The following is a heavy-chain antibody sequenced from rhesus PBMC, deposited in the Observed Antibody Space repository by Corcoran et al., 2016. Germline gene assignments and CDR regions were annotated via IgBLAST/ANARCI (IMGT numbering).Heavy chain of an antibody. V-gene: IGHV4-169*01. D-gene: IGHD4-23*01. CDR3: ARGTVTKDFDY. CDR2: IYGSGSRT. CDR1: GGSISSSY. Sequence: QLQLQESGPGLVKPSETLSVTCAVSGGSISSSYWSWIRQAPGKGLEWIGYIYGSGSRTNYHPTPKSRATLSVDTSKNQLFLKLSSVTTADTAGYYCARGTVTKDFDYWGQGVLVTVSS. J-gene: IGHJ4*01.